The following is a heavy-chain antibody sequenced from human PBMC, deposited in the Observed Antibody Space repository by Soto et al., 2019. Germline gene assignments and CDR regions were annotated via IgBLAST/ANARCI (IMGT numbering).Heavy chain of an antibody. CDR1: GFTFSSYA. J-gene: IGHJ4*02. V-gene: IGHV3-23*01. CDR2: IGTGADTT. CDR3: AKDRPTWIQLAFDY. Sequence: GGSLRLSCAASGFTFSSYAMYWVRQAPGKGLEWVSGIGTGADTTYYADSVKGRFTISRDNSKNTLYLQMNSLRAEDTAVYYCAKDRPTWIQLAFDYWGQGTLVTVSS. D-gene: IGHD5-18*01.